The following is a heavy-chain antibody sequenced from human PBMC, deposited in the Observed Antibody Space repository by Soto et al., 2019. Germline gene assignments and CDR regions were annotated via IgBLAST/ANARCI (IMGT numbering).Heavy chain of an antibody. CDR2: IYQSGVT. D-gene: IGHD6-19*01. Sequence: PSETLSLTCNMSGDSYSISTYSWSWIRQPPGKALQWIGFIYQSGVTSYNPSLASRVSISLDRSNNQCSLKLKSVTAADTAVYFCAGMPYTSGLRFDPWGPGTQVTSPQ. J-gene: IGHJ5*02. CDR1: GDSYSISTYS. V-gene: IGHV4-30-2*01. CDR3: AGMPYTSGLRFDP.